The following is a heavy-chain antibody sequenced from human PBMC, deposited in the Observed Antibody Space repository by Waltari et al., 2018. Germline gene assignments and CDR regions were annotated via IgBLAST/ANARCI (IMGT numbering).Heavy chain of an antibody. V-gene: IGHV3-7*01. J-gene: IGHJ4*02. Sequence: EVQLVESGGGLVQPGGSLRLSCAASGFTFSSYWMSWVRQAPGKWLGWVGNIKQDGRKKDYVDAGKSLFTISRDNAKNSQYLQMSRLRAEDTAVYYCARGAAAWGYWGQGTLVTVSS. D-gene: IGHD6-13*01. CDR3: ARGAAAWGY. CDR1: GFTFSSYW. CDR2: IKQDGRKK.